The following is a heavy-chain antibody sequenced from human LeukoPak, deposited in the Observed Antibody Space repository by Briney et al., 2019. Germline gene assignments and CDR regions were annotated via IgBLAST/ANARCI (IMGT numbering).Heavy chain of an antibody. CDR3: ARQYCSGGICLRAYYYYYMDV. Sequence: PGGSLRLSCAASGFTFDDYAMHWVRQAPGKGLEWVSLISWDGGSTYYADSVKGRFTISRDNSKNSLYLQMNSLRAEDTALYYCARQYCSGGICLRAYYYYYMDVWGKGTTVTVSS. CDR1: GFTFDDYA. V-gene: IGHV3-43D*03. J-gene: IGHJ6*03. D-gene: IGHD2-15*01. CDR2: ISWDGGST.